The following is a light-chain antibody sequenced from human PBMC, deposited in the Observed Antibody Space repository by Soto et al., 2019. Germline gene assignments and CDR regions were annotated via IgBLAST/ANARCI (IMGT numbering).Light chain of an antibody. J-gene: IGLJ1*01. CDR2: EVN. CDR3: SSYRSGSTKI. Sequence: QLVLTQPASVSGSPGQSITISCTGTSSDIGGYKYVSWYQQYPGKAPKLMIYEVNYRPSGVSNRFSGSKSGNTASLTISGLQAEDEADYYCSSYRSGSTKIFGSGTKVTVL. V-gene: IGLV2-14*01. CDR1: SSDIGGYKY.